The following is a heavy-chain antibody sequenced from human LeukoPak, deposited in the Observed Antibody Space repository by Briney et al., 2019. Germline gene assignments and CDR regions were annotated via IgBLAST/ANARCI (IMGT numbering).Heavy chain of an antibody. CDR2: INHSGSA. CDR1: GGPFSGYY. V-gene: IGHV4-34*01. J-gene: IGHJ4*02. CDR3: ARGLRVDY. Sequence: SETLSLTCAVYGGPFSGYYWSWIRQPPGKGLEWIGEINHSGSANYNPSLKSRVTISGDTSKNQFSLKLSSVTAADTAVYYCARGLRVDYWGQGTLVTVSS.